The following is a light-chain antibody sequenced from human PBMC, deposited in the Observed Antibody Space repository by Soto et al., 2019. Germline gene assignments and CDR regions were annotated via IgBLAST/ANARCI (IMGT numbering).Light chain of an antibody. CDR2: DAS. CDR1: QSVTSNS. V-gene: IGKV3-20*01. CDR3: QQYGTSPYS. J-gene: IGKJ2*01. Sequence: EIVLTQSPGTLSLSPGERATLSCRASQSVTSNSLAWYQQKPGQSPRLLICDASSRSTGIPDRFSGSGSGKDFTLTIARLEHEDFAVYYCQQYGTSPYSFGQGTKLEIK.